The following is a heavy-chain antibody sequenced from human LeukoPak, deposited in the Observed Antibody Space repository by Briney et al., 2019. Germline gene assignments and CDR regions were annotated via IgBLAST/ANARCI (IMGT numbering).Heavy chain of an antibody. Sequence: GGSLRLSCAASGFTFSSYSMNWVRQAPGKGLEWVSYISSSSSTIYYADSVKGRFTISRDNAKNSLYLQMNSLRAEDTAVYYCARAKWELLGMSYYFDYWGQGTLVTVSS. J-gene: IGHJ4*02. CDR1: GFTFSSYS. CDR3: ARAKWELLGMSYYFDY. CDR2: ISSSSSTI. D-gene: IGHD1-26*01. V-gene: IGHV3-48*01.